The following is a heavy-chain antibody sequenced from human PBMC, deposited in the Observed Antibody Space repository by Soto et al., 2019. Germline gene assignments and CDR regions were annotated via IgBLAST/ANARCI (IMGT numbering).Heavy chain of an antibody. Sequence: GGSLRLSCAASGFTFSSYGMHWVRQAPGKGLEWVAVISYDGSNKYYADSVKGRFTISRDNSKNTLYLQMNSLRAEDTAVYYCAKDRGDYYYYMDVWGKGTTVTVS. CDR2: ISYDGSNK. V-gene: IGHV3-30*18. CDR3: AKDRGDYYYYMDV. CDR1: GFTFSSYG. J-gene: IGHJ6*03.